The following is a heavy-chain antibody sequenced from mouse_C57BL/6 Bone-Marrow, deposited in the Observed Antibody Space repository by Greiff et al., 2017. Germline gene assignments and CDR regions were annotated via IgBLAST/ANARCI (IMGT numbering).Heavy chain of an antibody. CDR2: IRNKANGYTT. V-gene: IGHV7-3*01. CDR3: ERFLRRVYAMDY. CDR1: GFTFTDSY. Sequence: EVQRVESGGGLVQPGGSLSLSCAASGFTFTDSYMSWVRQPPGKALEWLGFIRNKANGYTTEYSASVKGRFTISRDNSQTFLYLQMKALRAEASAAYYCERFLRRVYAMDYWGQGTSVTVSS. J-gene: IGHJ4*01.